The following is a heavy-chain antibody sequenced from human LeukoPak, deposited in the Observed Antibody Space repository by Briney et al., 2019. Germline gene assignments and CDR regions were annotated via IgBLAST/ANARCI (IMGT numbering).Heavy chain of an antibody. J-gene: IGHJ4*02. V-gene: IGHV4-30-2*01. Sequence: SETLSLTCTVSGASISSGDYHWNWIRQPPGKGLEWIGYIYHSGSTYYNPSLKSRVTISVDRSKNQFSLKLSSVTAADTAVYYCARVAAKWELLDYFDYWGQGTLVTVSS. CDR1: GASISSGDYH. CDR2: IYHSGST. D-gene: IGHD1-26*01. CDR3: ARVAAKWELLDYFDY.